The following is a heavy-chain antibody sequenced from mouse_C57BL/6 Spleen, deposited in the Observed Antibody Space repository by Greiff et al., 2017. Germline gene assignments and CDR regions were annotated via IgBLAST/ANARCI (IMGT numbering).Heavy chain of an antibody. J-gene: IGHJ3*01. D-gene: IGHD2-4*01. CDR2: ISSGGDYI. CDR3: TRVDDYDGFAY. V-gene: IGHV5-9-1*02. CDR1: GFTFSSYA. Sequence: EVQVVESGEGLVKPGGSLKLSCAASGFTFSSYAMSWVRQTPEKRLEWVAYISSGGDYIYYADTVKGRFTISRDNARNTLYLQMSSLKSEDTAMYYCTRVDDYDGFAYWGQGTLVTVSA.